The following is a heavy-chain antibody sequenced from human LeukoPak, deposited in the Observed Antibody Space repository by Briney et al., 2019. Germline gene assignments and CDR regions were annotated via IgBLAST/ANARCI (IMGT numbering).Heavy chain of an antibody. CDR2: MNPNSGNT. D-gene: IGHD1-1*01. CDR3: VRGEAWVHAFDI. CDR1: GYTFTSYD. Sequence: ASVKVSCKASGYTFTSYDINWVRQATGQGLEWMGWMNPNSGNTGYAQKFQGRVTMTRNTSINTAYMELSSLKSEDTAVYYCVRGEAWVHAFDIGGQGTVVTVPS. J-gene: IGHJ3*02. V-gene: IGHV1-8*01.